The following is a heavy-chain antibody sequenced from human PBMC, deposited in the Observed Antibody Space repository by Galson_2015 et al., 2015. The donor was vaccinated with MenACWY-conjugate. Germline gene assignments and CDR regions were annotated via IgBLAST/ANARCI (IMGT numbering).Heavy chain of an antibody. J-gene: IGHJ4*02. CDR3: ARLTEYGGSFYFPY. D-gene: IGHD1-26*01. CDR1: GYSIRNGYF. V-gene: IGHV4-38-2*01. Sequence: LSLTCDVSGYSIRNGYFWGWIRQPPGKGLEWIGIIYTTGNTYYSASLKSRVTMSVDTSKNQFSLKLTSVTAADSAVYYCARLTEYGGSFYFPYWGQGTLVTVSS. CDR2: IYTTGNT.